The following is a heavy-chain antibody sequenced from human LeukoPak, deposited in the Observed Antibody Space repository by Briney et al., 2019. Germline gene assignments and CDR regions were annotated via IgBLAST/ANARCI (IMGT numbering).Heavy chain of an antibody. D-gene: IGHD2-2*01. Sequence: GWSLRLSCAASGFTFSSYWMSWVRQAPGKGLEWVANIKQDGSEKYYVDSVKGRFTISRDNAKNSLYLQMNSLRAEDTAVYYCARDRGTYCSSTSCFPGWFDPWGQGTLVTVSS. CDR2: IKQDGSEK. J-gene: IGHJ5*02. CDR1: GFTFSSYW. V-gene: IGHV3-7*01. CDR3: ARDRGTYCSSTSCFPGWFDP.